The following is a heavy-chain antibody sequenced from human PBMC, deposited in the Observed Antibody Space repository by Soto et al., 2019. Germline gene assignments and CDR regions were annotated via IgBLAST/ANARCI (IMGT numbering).Heavy chain of an antibody. CDR3: ARDSPYYSDSSGYYFSY. D-gene: IGHD3-22*01. CDR1: GFTFSSYA. V-gene: IGHV3-30-3*01. CDR2: ISYDGSNK. J-gene: IGHJ4*02. Sequence: QVQLVESGGGVVQPGRSLRLSCAASGFTFSSYAMHWVRQAPGKGLEWVAVISYDGSNKYYADSVKGRFTISRDNSKNTLYLQMNSLRAEDTAVYYCARDSPYYSDSSGYYFSYWGQGTLVTVSS.